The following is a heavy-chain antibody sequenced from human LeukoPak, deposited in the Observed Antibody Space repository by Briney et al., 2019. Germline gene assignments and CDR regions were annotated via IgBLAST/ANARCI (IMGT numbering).Heavy chain of an antibody. CDR1: GDSINNFY. CDR2: IYNSGST. V-gene: IGHV4-59*01. Sequence: PSQTLSLTCSVSGDSINNFYWNWIRQPPGKGLEWIADIYNSGSTNYNPSLKNRVTISVDTSKNQISLRLSSVTAADTAVYYCARAWRGIRGFDHWGQGTLVTVSS. D-gene: IGHD1-1*01. CDR3: ARAWRGIRGFDH. J-gene: IGHJ4*02.